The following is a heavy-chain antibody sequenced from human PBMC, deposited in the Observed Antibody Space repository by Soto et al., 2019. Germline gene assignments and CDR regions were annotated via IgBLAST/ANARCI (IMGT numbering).Heavy chain of an antibody. V-gene: IGHV3-30-3*01. CDR1: GFTFSSYA. Sequence: GGSLRLSCAASGFTFSSYAMHWVRQAPGKGLEWVAVISYDGSNKYYADSVKGRFTISRDNSKNTLYLQMNSLRAEDTAVYYCARVGSRLRNYDLKGRGNWFDPWGQGTLVTVSS. D-gene: IGHD3-3*01. CDR2: ISYDGSNK. J-gene: IGHJ5*02. CDR3: ARVGSRLRNYDLKGRGNWFDP.